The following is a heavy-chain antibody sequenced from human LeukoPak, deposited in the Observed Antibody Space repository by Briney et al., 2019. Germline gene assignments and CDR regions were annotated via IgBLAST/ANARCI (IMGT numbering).Heavy chain of an antibody. J-gene: IGHJ4*02. CDR2: ISYDGSNK. V-gene: IGHV3-30*04. Sequence: GGSLRLSCAASGFTFSNYAMHWVRQAPGKGLEWVAVISYDGSNKYYADSVKGRFTISRDNSKNTLYLQINSLRAEDTAVYYCARDKAPRGYSYGSLGYWGQGTLVTVSS. D-gene: IGHD5-18*01. CDR1: GFTFSNYA. CDR3: ARDKAPRGYSYGSLGY.